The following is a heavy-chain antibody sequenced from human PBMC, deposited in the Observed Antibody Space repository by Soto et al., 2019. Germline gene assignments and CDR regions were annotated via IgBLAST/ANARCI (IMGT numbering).Heavy chain of an antibody. CDR3: ARGIGGWFGVAYYYGMDV. CDR2: ISAYNGNT. J-gene: IGHJ6*02. V-gene: IGHV1-18*01. CDR1: GYTFTSYG. Sequence: GASVKVSCKASGYTFTSYGISWVRQAPGQGLEWMGWISAYNGNTNYAQKLQGRVTMTTDTSTSTAYMDLRSLRSDDTAVYYCARGIGGWFGVAYYYGMDVWGQGTTVTVSS. D-gene: IGHD3-10*01.